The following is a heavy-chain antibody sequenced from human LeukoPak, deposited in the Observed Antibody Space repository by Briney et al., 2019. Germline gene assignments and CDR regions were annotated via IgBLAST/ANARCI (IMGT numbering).Heavy chain of an antibody. J-gene: IGHJ4*02. CDR1: GYNFTSYW. CDR2: IYPGDSDT. CDR3: ARPPAGSGVYYSFDY. D-gene: IGHD6-25*01. V-gene: IGHV5-51*01. Sequence: GESLKISCKGSGYNFTSYWLVWVRQMPGKGLEWMGVIYPGDSDTRYSPSFQGQVAMSADKSITTAYLQWSSLKASDTAMYYCARPPAGSGVYYSFDYWGQGTLVTVSS.